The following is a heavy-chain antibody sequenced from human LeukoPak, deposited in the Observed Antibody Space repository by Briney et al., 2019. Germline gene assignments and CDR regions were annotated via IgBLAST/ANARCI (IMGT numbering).Heavy chain of an antibody. V-gene: IGHV1-2*02. CDR3: ARSIVPGRGLYNWFDP. Sequence: ASVKVSCRASGYTFTGYFLHWVRQAPGQGLEWMGWINPNSGGTKYTQKFQGRVTMTRDTSISTVYVELGRLTSDDTAVYYCARSIVPGRGLYNWFDPWGQGTLVTVSS. CDR1: GYTFTGYF. CDR2: INPNSGGT. J-gene: IGHJ5*02. D-gene: IGHD2-2*01.